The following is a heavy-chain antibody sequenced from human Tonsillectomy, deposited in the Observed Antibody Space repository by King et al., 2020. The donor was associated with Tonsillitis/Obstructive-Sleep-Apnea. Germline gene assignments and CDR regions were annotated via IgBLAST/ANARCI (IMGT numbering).Heavy chain of an antibody. CDR3: ARGRGFLEWSADYDMDV. D-gene: IGHD3-3*01. CDR2: ISYDGSDK. J-gene: IGHJ6*02. CDR1: GFTFSSYA. Sequence: VQLVESGGGVVQPGRSLRLSCAASGFTFSSYAMNWVRQAPGKGLEWVAVISYDGSDKYYADSVKGRFIISRDNSKNTLYLQRNSLRGEDTAVYYCARGRGFLEWSADYDMDVWGQGTTVTVSS. V-gene: IGHV3-30*04.